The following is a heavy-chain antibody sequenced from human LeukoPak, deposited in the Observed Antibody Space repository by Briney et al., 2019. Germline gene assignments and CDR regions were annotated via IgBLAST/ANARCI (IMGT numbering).Heavy chain of an antibody. CDR3: ARDHNYAFDN. CDR1: GFPFIEYS. V-gene: IGHV3-48*01. Sequence: GGSLRLSCTASGFPFIEYSMNWVRQAPGKGLEWISYTGIDSGNTKYADSVRGRFTISTDKAKNSLYLQMNSLRVEDTAVYYCARDHNYAFDNWGQGTLVSVAS. J-gene: IGHJ4*02. CDR2: TGIDSGNT. D-gene: IGHD1-1*01.